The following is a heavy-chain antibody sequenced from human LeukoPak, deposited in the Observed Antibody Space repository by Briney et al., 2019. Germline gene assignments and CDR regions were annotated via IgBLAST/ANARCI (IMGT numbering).Heavy chain of an antibody. V-gene: IGHV4-59*08. CDR2: RHYSVET. Sequence: SETLSLTCSVSGISMTNYYWSWLRQSPGKGLEWIAYRHYSVETKYHPSLKSRITISVDTSTSEFSLKLTSVTAAATAVYYCARQPAATAAFDLWGQGTTVTVSA. D-gene: IGHD5-18*01. J-gene: IGHJ3*01. CDR3: ARQPAATAAFDL. CDR1: GISMTNYY.